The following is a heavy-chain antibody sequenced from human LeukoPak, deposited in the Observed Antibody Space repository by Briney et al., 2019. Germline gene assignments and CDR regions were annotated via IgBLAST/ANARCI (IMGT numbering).Heavy chain of an antibody. J-gene: IGHJ6*03. CDR2: IYYSGST. V-gene: IGHV4-59*01. Sequence: PSETLSLTCTVSGGSISSYYWSWIRQPPGKGLEWVGYIYYSGSTSYKPSLKSRVTISVDTSKNQFSLKLRSVTAADTAVYYCARETSQKGAHYMDVWGKGTTVTISS. CDR3: ARETSQKGAHYMDV. CDR1: GGSISSYY. D-gene: IGHD3-16*01.